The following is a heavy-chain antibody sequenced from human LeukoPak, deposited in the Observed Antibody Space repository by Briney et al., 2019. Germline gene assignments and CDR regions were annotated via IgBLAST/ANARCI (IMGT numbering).Heavy chain of an antibody. J-gene: IGHJ4*02. V-gene: IGHV4-39*01. CDR3: ARHGINYGSGSYY. CDR1: GGSISSSSYY. Sequence: VKPSETLSLTCTVSGGSISSSSYYWGWIRQPPGKGLEWIGSIYYSGSTYYNPSLKSRVTISVDRSKNQFSLKLSSETAADTAVYYCARHGINYGSGSYYWGQGTLVTASS. CDR2: IYYSGST. D-gene: IGHD3-10*01.